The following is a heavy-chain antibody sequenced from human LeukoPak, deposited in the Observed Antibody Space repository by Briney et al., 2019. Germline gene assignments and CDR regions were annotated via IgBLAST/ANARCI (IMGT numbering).Heavy chain of an antibody. D-gene: IGHD6-25*01. J-gene: IGHJ4*02. CDR2: INHSGST. CDR3: ARHRRSRLPDY. V-gene: IGHV4-34*01. Sequence: SETLSLTCAVYGGSFSDYYWTWIRQPSGKGLEWIGEINHSGSTNYNPSLKSRVTISVDTSKNQFSLKLSSVTAADTAVYYCARHRRSRLPDYWGQGTLVTVSS. CDR1: GGSFSDYY.